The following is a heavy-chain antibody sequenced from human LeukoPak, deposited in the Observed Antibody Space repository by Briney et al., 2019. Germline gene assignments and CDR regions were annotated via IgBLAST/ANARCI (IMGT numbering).Heavy chain of an antibody. CDR1: GGSISSYY. Sequence: SETLSLTCTVSGGSISSYYWSWIRQPAGKGLEWIGRIYTSGSTNYNPSLKSRVTMSVDTSKNQFSLKLSSVTAADTAVYYCARLGETYGDYIGNWYFDLWGRGTLVTVSS. V-gene: IGHV4-4*07. CDR3: ARLGETYGDYIGNWYFDL. J-gene: IGHJ2*01. D-gene: IGHD4-17*01. CDR2: IYTSGST.